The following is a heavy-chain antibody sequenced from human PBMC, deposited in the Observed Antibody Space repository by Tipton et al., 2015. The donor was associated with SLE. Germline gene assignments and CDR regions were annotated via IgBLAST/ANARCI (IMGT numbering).Heavy chain of an antibody. CDR2: INHSGST. CDR3: ASRGGEDLDY. CDR1: GGSLSGYY. D-gene: IGHD3-16*01. Sequence: TLSLTCAVYGGSLSGYYWSWIRQPPGKGLEWIGEINHSGSTNYNPSLKSRVTISVDTSKNQFSLKLSSVTAADTAVYYCASRGGEDLDYWGQGTLVTVSS. V-gene: IGHV4-34*01. J-gene: IGHJ4*02.